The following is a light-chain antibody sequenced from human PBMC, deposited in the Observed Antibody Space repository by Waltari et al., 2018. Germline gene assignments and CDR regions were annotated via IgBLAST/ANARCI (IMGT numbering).Light chain of an antibody. CDR3: CSYAGSSPHVI. V-gene: IGLV2-23*01. Sequence: QSALTQPASVSGSPGQSITISCTGTSSDFGMYHFVSWYQQHPGKAPQLMIYGGSQRPSGVSKRFSGSKSGNTASLTISGLRAEDEADYYCCSYAGSSPHVIFGGGTKLTVL. CDR2: GGS. CDR1: SSDFGMYHF. J-gene: IGLJ2*01.